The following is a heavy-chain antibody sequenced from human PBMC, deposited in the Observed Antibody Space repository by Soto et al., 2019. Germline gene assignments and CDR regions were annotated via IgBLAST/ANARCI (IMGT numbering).Heavy chain of an antibody. J-gene: IGHJ4*02. D-gene: IGHD3-10*01. CDR1: GDTFSFYT. CDR3: ATTYGSGYPAFDY. V-gene: IGHV1-69*02. CDR2: INPILSMS. Sequence: QVQLVQSGAEVKKPGSSVKVSCKASGDTFSFYTINWVRQAPGLGLEWVGRINPILSMSNYAQKFQGRVTMTADKSASTAHIELRSLRSEVTAMYYCATTYGSGYPAFDYWGQGALVPVSS.